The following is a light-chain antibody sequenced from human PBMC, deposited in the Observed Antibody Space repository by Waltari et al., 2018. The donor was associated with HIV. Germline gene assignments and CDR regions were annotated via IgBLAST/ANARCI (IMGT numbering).Light chain of an antibody. J-gene: IGLJ1*01. Sequence: QSVLTQPPSVSGAPGQRVTISCTGSSSNIGAGYDVNWYQLLPGTAPKLLIYNNSNRPSGVPDRFSGSKSGTSASLAITGLQAEDEADYYCQSYDSSLSGSDVFGTGTKVTVL. V-gene: IGLV1-40*01. CDR2: NNS. CDR1: SSNIGAGYD. CDR3: QSYDSSLSGSDV.